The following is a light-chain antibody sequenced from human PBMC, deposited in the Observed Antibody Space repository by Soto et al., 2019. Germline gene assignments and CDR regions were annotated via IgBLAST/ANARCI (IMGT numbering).Light chain of an antibody. Sequence: EIVLTQSPATLSLSPGERATLSCRASQSVSSYLAWYQQKPSQAPRLLIYDASNRATGIPARFSGSGSGTDFTLTISSLEPEDFAVYYCQQRSNWPYTFGQGTKVDIK. J-gene: IGKJ2*01. CDR1: QSVSSY. CDR2: DAS. V-gene: IGKV3-11*01. CDR3: QQRSNWPYT.